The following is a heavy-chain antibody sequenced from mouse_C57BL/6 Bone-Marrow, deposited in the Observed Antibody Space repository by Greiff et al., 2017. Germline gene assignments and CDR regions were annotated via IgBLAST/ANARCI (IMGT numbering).Heavy chain of an antibody. D-gene: IGHD1-1*02. Sequence: VKVVESGAELARPGASVKLSCRASGYTFTSYGISWVKQRTGQGLEWIGEIYPRSGNTYYNEKFKGKATLTADKSSSTAYMELRSLTSEDSAVYFCARGWFYFDYWGQGTTLTVSS. CDR3: ARGWFYFDY. J-gene: IGHJ2*01. CDR2: IYPRSGNT. V-gene: IGHV1-81*01. CDR1: GYTFTSYG.